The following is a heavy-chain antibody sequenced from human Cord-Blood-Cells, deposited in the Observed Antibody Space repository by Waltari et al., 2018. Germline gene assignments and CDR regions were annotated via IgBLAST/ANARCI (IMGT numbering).Heavy chain of an antibody. D-gene: IGHD3-9*01. CDR1: GGSFSGYY. Sequence: QVQLQQWGAGLLKPSETLSLTCAVYGGSFSGYYWSWIRQPPGKGLEWIGEINHSGSTNYIPSLKSRVTISVDTSKNQFSLKLSSVTAADTAVYYCARSYPDNYDILTGYYFDYWGQGTLVTVSS. J-gene: IGHJ4*02. V-gene: IGHV4-34*01. CDR3: ARSYPDNYDILTGYYFDY. CDR2: INHSGST.